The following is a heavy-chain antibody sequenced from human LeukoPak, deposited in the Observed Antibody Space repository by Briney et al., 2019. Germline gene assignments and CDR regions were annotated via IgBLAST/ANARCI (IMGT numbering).Heavy chain of an antibody. CDR2: LYTTGST. D-gene: IGHD4-17*01. J-gene: IGHJ4*02. CDR3: ARDQTTVTTPDY. Sequence: SETLSLTCTVSGGSISSYYWSWIRQPAGKGLEWIGRLYTTGSTNYNPSLRGRLTLSVDTSKNQFSLKLSSVTAADTAVYYCARDQTTVTTPDYWGQGTLVTVSS. V-gene: IGHV4-4*07. CDR1: GGSISSYY.